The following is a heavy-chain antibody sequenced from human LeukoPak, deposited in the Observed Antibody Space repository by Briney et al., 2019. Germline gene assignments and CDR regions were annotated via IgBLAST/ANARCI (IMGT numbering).Heavy chain of an antibody. V-gene: IGHV4-61*02. D-gene: IGHD3-16*02. CDR1: GGSISSGSYY. CDR3: AREDIYDYVWGSYRLH. J-gene: IGHJ4*02. Sequence: SQTLSLTCTVSGGSISSGSYYWNWIRQPDGKGLEWIGRIYTSGSTNYNPSLKSRVTISVDTSKNQFSQKLSSVTAADTAVYYCAREDIYDYVWGSYRLHWGQGTLVTVSS. CDR2: IYTSGST.